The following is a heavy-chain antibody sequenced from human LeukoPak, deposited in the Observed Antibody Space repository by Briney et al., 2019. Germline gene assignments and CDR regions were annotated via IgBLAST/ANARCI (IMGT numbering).Heavy chain of an antibody. CDR1: GVTFSSYA. J-gene: IGHJ4*02. V-gene: IGHV1-69*05. Sequence: ASLKVSCTASGVTFSSYAISWVRQAPGQGLEWMGSIIPIFGTANYAQNFKGRVTITTDKSTSTVYLQMNSLRSEDTAVYYCARESPARYFDYWGQGTLVTVSS. CDR2: IIPIFGTA. CDR3: ARESPARYFDY.